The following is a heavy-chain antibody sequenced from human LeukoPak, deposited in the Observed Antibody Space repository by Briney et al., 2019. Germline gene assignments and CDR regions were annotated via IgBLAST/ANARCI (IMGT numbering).Heavy chain of an antibody. D-gene: IGHD5-18*01. CDR3: ARDGEEYSYGYLGY. CDR1: GGTFSSYA. CDR2: IIPIFGTA. Sequence: ASVKVSCKASGGTFSSYAISWVRQAPGQGLEWMGGIIPIFGTANYAQKFQGRVTITADKSTSTAYMELSSLRSEDTAVYYCARDGEEYSYGYLGYWGQGTLVTVSS. J-gene: IGHJ4*02. V-gene: IGHV1-69*06.